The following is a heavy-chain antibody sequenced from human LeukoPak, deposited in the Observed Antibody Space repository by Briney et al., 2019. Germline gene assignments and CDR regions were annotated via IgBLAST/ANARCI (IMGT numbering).Heavy chain of an antibody. D-gene: IGHD4-17*01. CDR2: IMSDGTGI. Sequence: SGGSLRLSCTPSGFTFSNYWMYWVRQAPGKGLMWVSRIMSDGTGITYTDSVEGRFTISRDNAKNTLYLQTNSLRDEDTAVYYCVRGQTIDYWGQGTLVTVSS. J-gene: IGHJ4*02. CDR1: GFTFSNYW. V-gene: IGHV3-74*01. CDR3: VRGQTIDY.